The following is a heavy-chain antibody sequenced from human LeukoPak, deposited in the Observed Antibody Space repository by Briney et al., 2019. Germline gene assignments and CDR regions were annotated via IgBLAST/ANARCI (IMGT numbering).Heavy chain of an antibody. CDR2: IYHSGST. Sequence: SETLSLTCAVSGYSISSGYYWGWILQPPGKGLEWIGSIYHSGSTYYNPSLKSRVTISVDTSKNQFSLKLSSVTAADTAVYYCARIFFAGGYFDYWGQGTLVTVSS. CDR1: GYSISSGYY. J-gene: IGHJ4*02. D-gene: IGHD3-3*01. V-gene: IGHV4-38-2*01. CDR3: ARIFFAGGYFDY.